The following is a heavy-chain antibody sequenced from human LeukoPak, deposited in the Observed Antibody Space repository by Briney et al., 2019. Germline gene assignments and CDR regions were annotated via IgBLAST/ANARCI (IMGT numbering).Heavy chain of an antibody. CDR1: GYTFTGYY. J-gene: IGHJ4*02. D-gene: IGHD3-22*01. Sequence: GASVKVSCKASGYTFTGYYMHWVRQAPGQGLEWMGWINPNSGGTNYAQKFRGRVTMTRDTSISTAYMELSRLRSDDTAVYYCARTNYDSSGYYYFLDYWGQGTLVTVSS. CDR2: INPNSGGT. CDR3: ARTNYDSSGYYYFLDY. V-gene: IGHV1-2*02.